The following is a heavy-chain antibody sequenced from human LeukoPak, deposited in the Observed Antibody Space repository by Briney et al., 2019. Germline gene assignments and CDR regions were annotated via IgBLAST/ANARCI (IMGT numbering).Heavy chain of an antibody. CDR2: TNPNSGGT. CDR1: GYTFTGYY. J-gene: IGHJ4*02. V-gene: IGHV1-2*06. D-gene: IGHD3-22*01. Sequence: ASVKVSCKASGYTFTGYYMHWVRQAPGQGLEWMGRTNPNSGGTNYAQKFQGRVTMTRDTSISTAYMELSRLRSDDTAVYYCARVTHYYDSSGYDYWGQGTLVTVSS. CDR3: ARVTHYYDSSGYDY.